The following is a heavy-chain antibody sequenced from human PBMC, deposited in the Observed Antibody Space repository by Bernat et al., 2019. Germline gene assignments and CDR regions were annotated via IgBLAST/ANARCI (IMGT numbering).Heavy chain of an antibody. Sequence: EVQLLESGGGLVQPGGSLRLSCAASGFTFSSYAMSWVRQAPGKGLEWVSTISTSGATTYYADSVKGRFTISRDNSKNTLYLQMNSLRAEDTAVFYCAKGASSSGWYRLDYWGQGTLVTVSS. CDR3: AKGASSSGWYRLDY. J-gene: IGHJ4*02. CDR2: ISTSGATT. V-gene: IGHV3-23*01. D-gene: IGHD6-19*01. CDR1: GFTFSSYA.